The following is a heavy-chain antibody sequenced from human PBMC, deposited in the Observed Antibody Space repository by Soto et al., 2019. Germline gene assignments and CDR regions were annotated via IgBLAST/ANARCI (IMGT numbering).Heavy chain of an antibody. CDR2: NNHSGST. CDR1: GGSFSGYY. J-gene: IGHJ6*02. CDR3: AWGHYYYYGMDV. Sequence: SETLSLTCAVYGGSFSGYYWSWIRQPPGKGLEWIGENNHSGSTNYNPSLKSRVTISVDTSKNQFSLKLSSVTAADTAVYYCAWGHYYYYGMDVWGQGTTVT. V-gene: IGHV4-34*01. D-gene: IGHD3-16*01.